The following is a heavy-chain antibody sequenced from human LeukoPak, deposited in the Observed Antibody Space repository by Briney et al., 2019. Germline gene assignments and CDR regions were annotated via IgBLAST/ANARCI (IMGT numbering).Heavy chain of an antibody. D-gene: IGHD3-3*01. J-gene: IGHJ3*01. CDR2: INTNTGNP. CDR1: GCSFTKYA. V-gene: IGHV7-4-1*02. Sequence: ASVKVSCKASGCSFTKYAMNGVRQAPGQGLEWMGWINTNTGNPTYAQSVTGQFVLSSDTSVSTAYLQISSLKAEDTAVFYCARSRFGVVNIGDAFDVWGQGTMVTVSS. CDR3: ARSRFGVVNIGDAFDV.